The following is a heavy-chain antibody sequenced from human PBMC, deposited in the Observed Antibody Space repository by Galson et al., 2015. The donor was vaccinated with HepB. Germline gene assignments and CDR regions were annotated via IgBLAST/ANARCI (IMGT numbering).Heavy chain of an antibody. CDR2: ISSSSSYI. V-gene: IGHV3-21*01. J-gene: IGHJ4*02. D-gene: IGHD6-13*01. CDR3: ARNLRIAAAGQHFDF. Sequence: SLRLSCAASGFTFSSYSMNWVRQAPGKGLEWVSSISSSSSYIYYADSVKGRFTISRDNAKNSLYLQMNSLTAEDTAVYYCARNLRIAAAGQHFDFWSQGTLVTVSS. CDR1: GFTFSSYS.